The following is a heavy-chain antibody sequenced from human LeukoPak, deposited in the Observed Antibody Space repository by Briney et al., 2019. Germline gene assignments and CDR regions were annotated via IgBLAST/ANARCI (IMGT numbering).Heavy chain of an antibody. CDR2: FYYSGSA. CDR1: GGSISSNY. J-gene: IGHJ4*02. Sequence: SETLSLTCTVSGGSISSNYWNWIRQPPGKGLEWIGYFYYSGSANYNPSLKSRVTISVDTSKNQFSLKLSSVTAADTAVYYCARSAAGYYDSSGYYYRPFDYWGQGTLVTVSS. D-gene: IGHD3-22*01. V-gene: IGHV4-59*01. CDR3: ARSAAGYYDSSGYYYRPFDY.